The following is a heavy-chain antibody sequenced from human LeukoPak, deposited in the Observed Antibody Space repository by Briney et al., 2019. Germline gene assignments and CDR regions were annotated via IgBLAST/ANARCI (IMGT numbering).Heavy chain of an antibody. J-gene: IGHJ4*02. Sequence: PGRSLRLSCAASGFTFSNYAMHWVRQAPGKGLEWVAVISFDGTNKYYANSVQGRFTISRDNSRNTPYLQMNSLRAEDTAVFYCARVDSSGYFYFEYWGQGTLVTVSS. V-gene: IGHV3-30*14. CDR2: ISFDGTNK. D-gene: IGHD3-22*01. CDR1: GFTFSNYA. CDR3: ARVDSSGYFYFEY.